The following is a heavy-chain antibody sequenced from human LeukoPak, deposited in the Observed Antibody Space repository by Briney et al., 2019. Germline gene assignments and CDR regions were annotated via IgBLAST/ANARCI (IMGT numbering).Heavy chain of an antibody. CDR2: ISAYNGNT. CDR1: GYTFTNYG. J-gene: IGHJ4*02. V-gene: IGHV1-18*01. D-gene: IGHD2-2*02. Sequence: ASVKVSCKTSGYTFTNYGISWVRPAPGVGLEWMGWISAYNGNTNYAQKFQGRVTMTRDTSISTAYMELSRLRSDDTAVYYCARSSNTLDYWGQGTLVTVSS. CDR3: ARSSNTLDY.